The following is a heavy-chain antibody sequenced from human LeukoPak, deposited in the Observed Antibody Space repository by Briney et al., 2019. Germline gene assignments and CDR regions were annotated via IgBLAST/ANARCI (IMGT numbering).Heavy chain of an antibody. CDR2: ISWNSGSI. V-gene: IGHV3-9*03. Sequence: PGGSLRLSCAASGFTFDDYAMHWVRQAPGKGLEWVSGISWNSGSIGYADSVKGRFTISRDNAKNSLYLQMNSLRAEDMALYYCAKDVSSGWYERELFDYWGQGTLVTVSS. J-gene: IGHJ4*02. D-gene: IGHD6-19*01. CDR1: GFTFDDYA. CDR3: AKDVSSGWYERELFDY.